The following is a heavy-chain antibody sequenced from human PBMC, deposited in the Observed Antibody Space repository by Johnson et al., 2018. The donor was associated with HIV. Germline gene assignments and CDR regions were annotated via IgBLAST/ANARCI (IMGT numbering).Heavy chain of an antibody. CDR3: ARDRPIAPFDI. CDR1: GFTFSSYA. D-gene: IGHD3-22*01. Sequence: QVQLVESGGGVVQPGRSLRLSCAASGFTFSSYAMHWVRQTPGKGLEWVAVISYDGSNKYYADSVKGRFTISRDNSKNTQYLQMNSLGAEDTAVYYCARDRPIAPFDIWGQGTMVTVSS. CDR2: ISYDGSNK. J-gene: IGHJ3*02. V-gene: IGHV3-30-3*01.